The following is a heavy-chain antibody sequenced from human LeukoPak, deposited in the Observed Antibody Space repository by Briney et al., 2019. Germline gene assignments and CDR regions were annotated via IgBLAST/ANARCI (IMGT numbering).Heavy chain of an antibody. CDR2: IYTSGST. D-gene: IGHD3-10*01. V-gene: IGHV4-4*07. Sequence: PSGTLSLTCTVSGGSISSYYWGWIRQPAGKGLEWIGRIYTSGSTNYNPSLKSRVTMSVDTSKNQFSLKLSSVTAADTAVYYCARGTFNGAGTAGSMNWGQGTLVTVSS. CDR1: GGSISSYY. J-gene: IGHJ4*02. CDR3: ARGTFNGAGTAGSMN.